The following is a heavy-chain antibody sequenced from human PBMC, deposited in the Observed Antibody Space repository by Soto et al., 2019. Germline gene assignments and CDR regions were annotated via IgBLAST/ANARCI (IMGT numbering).Heavy chain of an antibody. CDR2: ISSSSSSI. V-gene: IGHV3-21*01. CDR1: TFTFSTYS. D-gene: IGHD5-12*01. CDR3: AKDDGYDAATLDY. Sequence: EVQLVESGGGLVKPGGSLRLSCAASTFTFSTYSMYWVRQAPGKGLEWVSSISSSSSSIYYADSLRGRFTISRDNAKNSRYLQMNSRRAEDTAMYYCAKDDGYDAATLDYWGQGTPVTVSS. J-gene: IGHJ4*02.